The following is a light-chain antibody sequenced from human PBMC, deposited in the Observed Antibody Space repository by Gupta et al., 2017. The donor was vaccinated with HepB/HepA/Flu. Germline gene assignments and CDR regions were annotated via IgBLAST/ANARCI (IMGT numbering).Light chain of an antibody. Sequence: DIVLTPSPESMAVSLGERATINCKSSQSVFDSSDNRNYLAWYQQKPGQSPKLLIYWASTRESGVPDRFSGSGSRTEFTLTISSLHAEDVAVYVCQHFSYPLMYSFGQGTRLEIK. CDR1: QSVFDSSDNRNY. V-gene: IGKV4-1*01. CDR3: QHFSYPLMYS. CDR2: WAS. J-gene: IGKJ2*03.